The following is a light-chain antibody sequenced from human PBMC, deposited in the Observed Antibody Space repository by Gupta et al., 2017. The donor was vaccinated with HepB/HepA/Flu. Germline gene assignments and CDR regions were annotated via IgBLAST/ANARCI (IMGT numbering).Light chain of an antibody. CDR1: SSNIGSNY. CDR3: AAWADSLRGGV. J-gene: IGLJ3*02. Sequence: QSVLTQPPSASGTPGQRVTISCSGSSSNIGSNYVYWYQQLPGTAPKLLIYRTNQRPSGVTDRFSGSKSGNSASLAIRGLRSEDEADYYWAAWADSLRGGVFGGGTKLTVL. CDR2: RTN. V-gene: IGLV1-47*01.